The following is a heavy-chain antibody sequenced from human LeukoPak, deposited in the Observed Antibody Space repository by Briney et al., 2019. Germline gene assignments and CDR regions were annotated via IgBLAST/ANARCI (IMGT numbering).Heavy chain of an antibody. Sequence: PGGSLRLSCVASGFSFNDYVMSWVRQAPGKGLEWVSAILGSGDTTYYADSVKGRFTISRDNSKNMLFLQMNSLRAEDTAVYYCARDGADFWSGYWVYYFDYWGQGTLVTVSS. D-gene: IGHD3-3*01. CDR3: ARDGADFWSGYWVYYFDY. J-gene: IGHJ4*02. CDR1: GFSFNDYV. V-gene: IGHV3-23*01. CDR2: ILGSGDTT.